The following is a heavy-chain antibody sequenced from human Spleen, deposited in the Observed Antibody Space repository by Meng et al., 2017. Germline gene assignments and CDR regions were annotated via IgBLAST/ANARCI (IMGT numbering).Heavy chain of an antibody. CDR1: GFTFSNAY. CDR2: IKSKPDGETI. V-gene: IGHV3-15*01. D-gene: IGHD3-16*02. J-gene: IGHJ5*02. Sequence: GESLKISCEGSGFTFSNAYMTWVRQVPGKRLEWVGRIKSKPDGETIDYAAPVKGRFTISGDDAQNTLYLQMDSLKTEDTAVYYCTTDLPFTEGGVITTWGQGTLVTVSS. CDR3: TTDLPFTEGGVITT.